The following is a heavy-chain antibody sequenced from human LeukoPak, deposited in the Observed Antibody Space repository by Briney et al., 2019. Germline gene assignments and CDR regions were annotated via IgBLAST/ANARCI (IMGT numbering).Heavy chain of an antibody. Sequence: PGGSLRLSCAASGFIFSNDAMHWVRQAPGKGLEWVANMKYDGSEIHYVDSVKGRFTISRDNAKNSLYLQMNSLRVEDTAVYFCVREGTVTPYNFDYWGQGTLVTVSS. CDR3: VREGTVTPYNFDY. CDR1: GFIFSNDA. J-gene: IGHJ4*02. V-gene: IGHV3-7*01. CDR2: MKYDGSEI. D-gene: IGHD4-17*01.